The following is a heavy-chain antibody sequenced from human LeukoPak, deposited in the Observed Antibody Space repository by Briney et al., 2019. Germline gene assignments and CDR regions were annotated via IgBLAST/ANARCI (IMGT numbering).Heavy chain of an antibody. V-gene: IGHV2-70*01. Sequence: SGPTLVNPTQTLTLTCSFFGFSLRSSGMCVNWIRQPPGQALEWLALIDWDGDRYYRTSLKTRLTISKGTSNNQVVLTLTDMDPVDTATYYCARGDYGDRIFDYWGQGTLVTVSS. CDR1: GFSLRSSGMC. CDR3: ARGDYGDRIFDY. CDR2: IDWDGDR. D-gene: IGHD4-17*01. J-gene: IGHJ4*02.